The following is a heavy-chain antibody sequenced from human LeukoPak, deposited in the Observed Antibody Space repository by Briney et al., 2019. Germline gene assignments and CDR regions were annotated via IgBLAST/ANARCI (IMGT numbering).Heavy chain of an antibody. CDR3: ARGRAGATRVG. D-gene: IGHD1-26*01. J-gene: IGHJ4*02. V-gene: IGHV4-34*01. Sequence: SETLSLTCAVYGGSFSGYYWSWIRQPPGKGLEWIGEINHSGSTNYNPSLKSRVTISVDTSKNQFSLKLSSVTAADTAVYYCARGRAGATRVGWGQGTLVTVSS. CDR1: GGSFSGYY. CDR2: INHSGST.